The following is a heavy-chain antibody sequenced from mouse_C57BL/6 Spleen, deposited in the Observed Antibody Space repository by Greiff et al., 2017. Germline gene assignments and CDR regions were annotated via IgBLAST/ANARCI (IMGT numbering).Heavy chain of an antibody. CDR3: ASPLITTVVDYAMDY. D-gene: IGHD1-1*01. CDR1: GYTFTSYG. Sequence: QVQLQQSGAELARPGASVKLSCKASGYTFTSYGISWVKQRTGQGLEWIGEIYPRSGNTNYNEKFKGKATLTADKSSSTAYMELRSLTSEDSAVDFCASPLITTVVDYAMDYWGQGTSVTVSS. J-gene: IGHJ4*01. CDR2: IYPRSGNT. V-gene: IGHV1-81*01.